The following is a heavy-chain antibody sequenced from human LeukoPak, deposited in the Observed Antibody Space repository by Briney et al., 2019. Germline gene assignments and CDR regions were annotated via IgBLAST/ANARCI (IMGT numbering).Heavy chain of an antibody. Sequence: ASVKVSCKASGYTFTGYYIHWVRQAPGQGLEWMGRINPSSGGTNYAQKFQGTVTMTRDTSISTAYMELSRLRSDDTAVYYCAREIHSSGWYPEYYFDYWGQGTLVTVSS. D-gene: IGHD6-19*01. V-gene: IGHV1-2*06. CDR1: GYTFTGYY. J-gene: IGHJ4*02. CDR2: INPSSGGT. CDR3: AREIHSSGWYPEYYFDY.